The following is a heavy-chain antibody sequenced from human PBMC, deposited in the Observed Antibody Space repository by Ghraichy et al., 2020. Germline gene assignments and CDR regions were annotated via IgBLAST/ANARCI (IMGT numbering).Heavy chain of an antibody. D-gene: IGHD1-7*01. J-gene: IGHJ4*02. Sequence: SETLSLTCAVYGGSFSGYYWSWIRQPPGKGLEWIGEINHSGSTNYNPSLKSRVTISVDTSKNQFSLKLSSVTAADTAVYYCARGLREGRPRYNWNYGPGHYYFDYWGQGTLVTVAS. CDR1: GGSFSGYY. V-gene: IGHV4-34*01. CDR3: ARGLREGRPRYNWNYGPGHYYFDY. CDR2: INHSGST.